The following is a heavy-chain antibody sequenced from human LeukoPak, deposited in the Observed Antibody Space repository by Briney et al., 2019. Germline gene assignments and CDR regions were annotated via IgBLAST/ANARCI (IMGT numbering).Heavy chain of an antibody. Sequence: ASVKVSCKASGYTFTSYYMHWVRQAPGQGLEWMGWINPNSVGTNYAQKFQGRVTMTRDTSISTAYMELSRLRLDDTAVYYCARSRLRNFDWLYLFDYWGQGTLVTVSS. CDR1: GYTFTSYY. V-gene: IGHV1-2*02. CDR3: ARSRLRNFDWLYLFDY. J-gene: IGHJ4*02. CDR2: INPNSVGT. D-gene: IGHD3-9*01.